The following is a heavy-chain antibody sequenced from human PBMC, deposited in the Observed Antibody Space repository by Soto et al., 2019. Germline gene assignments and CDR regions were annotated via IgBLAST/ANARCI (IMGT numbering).Heavy chain of an antibody. Sequence: QVQLQESGPGLVKPSQTLSLTCTVSGGSISSGDYYWSWIRQHPGKGLEWIGYIYYSGSTYYNPSLSSRXXNXVXXSTHPFSLKRSSVTAADTAVYYCARVHSGSFDFDIWGHGTMVTVSS. D-gene: IGHD6-25*01. V-gene: IGHV4-31*03. CDR2: IYYSGST. J-gene: IGHJ3*02. CDR1: GGSISSGDYY. CDR3: ARVHSGSFDFDI.